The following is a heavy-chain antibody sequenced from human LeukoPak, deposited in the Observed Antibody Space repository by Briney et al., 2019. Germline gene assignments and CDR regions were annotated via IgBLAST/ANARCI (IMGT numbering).Heavy chain of an antibody. V-gene: IGHV4-30-4*01. D-gene: IGHD7-27*01. CDR2: IYYSGGT. CDR1: GGSISSGDYY. Sequence: PSETLSLTCTVSGGSISSGDYYWSWIRQPPGKGLEWIGYIYYSGGTYYNPSLKSRVTISVDTSKNQFSLKLSSVTAADTAVYYCARGPRNWGFDYLGQGTLVTVSS. CDR3: ARGPRNWGFDY. J-gene: IGHJ4*02.